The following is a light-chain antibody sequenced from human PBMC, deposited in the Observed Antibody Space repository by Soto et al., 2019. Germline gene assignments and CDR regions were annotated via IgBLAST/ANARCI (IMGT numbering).Light chain of an antibody. J-gene: IGLJ2*01. CDR2: LSSDGSH. CDR1: SGHSSYA. Sequence: QTVVTQSPSASASLGASVKLTCTLSSGHSSYAIAWHQQQPEKGPRYLMKLSSDGSHSKGDGIPDRFSGSSSGAERFLTISSLQSVDEADYYCQTWDTGARVVFGGGTKVTVL. CDR3: QTWDTGARVV. V-gene: IGLV4-69*01.